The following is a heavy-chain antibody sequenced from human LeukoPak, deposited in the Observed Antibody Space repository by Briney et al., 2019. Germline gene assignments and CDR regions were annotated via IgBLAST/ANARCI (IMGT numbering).Heavy chain of an antibody. CDR2: IWYDGSNK. J-gene: IGHJ3*02. Sequence: HPGGSLRLSCAASGFTFSSYGMHWVRQAPGKGLEWVAVIWYDGSNKYYADSVKGRFTISRDNSKNTLYLQMNSLRAEDTAVYYCARDSSVYGDYSADAFDIWGQGTMVTVSS. V-gene: IGHV3-33*01. D-gene: IGHD4-17*01. CDR1: GFTFSSYG. CDR3: ARDSSVYGDYSADAFDI.